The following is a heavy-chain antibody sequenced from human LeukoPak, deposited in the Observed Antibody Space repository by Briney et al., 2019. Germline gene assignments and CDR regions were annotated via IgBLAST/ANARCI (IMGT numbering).Heavy chain of an antibody. V-gene: IGHV4-34*01. D-gene: IGHD6-19*01. J-gene: IGHJ4*02. CDR2: INHSGST. Sequence: PSETLSLTCAVYGGSFSGYYWSWIRQPPGKGLEWIGEINHSGSTNYNPSLKSRVTISVDTSKNQFSLKLSSVTAADTAVYYCARASRLDSSGWYFDYWGQGTLVTVSS. CDR1: GGSFSGYY. CDR3: ARASRLDSSGWYFDY.